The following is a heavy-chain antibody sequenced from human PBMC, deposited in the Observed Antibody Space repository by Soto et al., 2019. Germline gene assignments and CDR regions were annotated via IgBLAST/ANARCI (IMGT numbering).Heavy chain of an antibody. D-gene: IGHD1-26*01. CDR2: IKTKGEGGTT. Sequence: EVQLVESGGGLVKSGGSLRLSCAASGFTSSNAWMNWVRQAPGKGLEWVGHIKTKGEGGTTDYAVPVKGRFSISRDEARNTVYLQMNSLKTEDRAMYYCTTDVWELLSSDYWGQGTLVTVSS. CDR3: TTDVWELLSSDY. J-gene: IGHJ4*02. CDR1: GFTSSNAW. V-gene: IGHV3-15*07.